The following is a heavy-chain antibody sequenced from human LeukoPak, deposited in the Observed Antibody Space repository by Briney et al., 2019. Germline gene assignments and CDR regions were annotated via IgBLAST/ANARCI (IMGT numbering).Heavy chain of an antibody. CDR2: IYYSGST. CDR3: ARGSRYSSSSPDFDY. CDR1: GGSISSYY. D-gene: IGHD6-6*01. J-gene: IGHJ4*02. V-gene: IGHV4-59*01. Sequence: SETLSLTCTVSGGSISSYYWSWIRQPPRKGLEWIGYIYYSGSTNYNPSLKSRVTISVDTSKNQFSLKLSSVTAADTAVYYCARGSRYSSSSPDFDYWGQGTLVTVSS.